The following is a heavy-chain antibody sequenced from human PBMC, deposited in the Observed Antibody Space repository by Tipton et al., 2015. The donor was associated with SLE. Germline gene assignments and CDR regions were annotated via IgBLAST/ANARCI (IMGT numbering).Heavy chain of an antibody. D-gene: IGHD3-22*01. CDR2: IYTSGST. CDR1: GGSISSGSYY. CDR3: ARYYYDSSGFDY. V-gene: IGHV4-61*09. Sequence: TLSLTCTVPGGSISSGSYYWSWIRQPAGKGLEWIGYIYTSGSTNYNPSLKSRVTISVDTSKNQFSLKLSSVTAADTAVYYCARYYYDSSGFDYWGQGTLVTVSS. J-gene: IGHJ4*02.